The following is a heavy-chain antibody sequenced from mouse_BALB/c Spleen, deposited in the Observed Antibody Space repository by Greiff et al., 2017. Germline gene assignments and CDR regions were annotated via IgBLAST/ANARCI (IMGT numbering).Heavy chain of an antibody. CDR3: ARSGGQLPWFAY. CDR2: IYPGDGDT. D-gene: IGHD3-3*01. Sequence: QVQLQQSGAELVRPGSSVKISCKASGYAFSSYWMNWVKQRPGQGLEWIGQIYPGDGDTNYNGKFKGKATLTADKSSSTAYMQLSSLTSEDSAVYFCARSGGQLPWFAYWGQGTLVTVSA. V-gene: IGHV1-80*01. J-gene: IGHJ3*01. CDR1: GYAFSSYW.